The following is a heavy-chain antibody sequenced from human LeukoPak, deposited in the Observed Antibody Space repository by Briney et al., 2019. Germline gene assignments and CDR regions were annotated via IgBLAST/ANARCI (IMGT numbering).Heavy chain of an antibody. V-gene: IGHV3-23*01. CDR2: ISGSGGST. D-gene: IGHD5-12*01. J-gene: IGHJ5*02. CDR1: GFTFSSYA. CDR3: AKGISGYAADWFDP. Sequence: GGSLKLSCAASGFTFSSYAMSWVRQAPGKGLEWASAISGSGGSTYYADSVKGRFTVSRDNSKNTLYLQMNSLRAEDTAVYYCAKGISGYAADWFDPWGQGTLVTVSS.